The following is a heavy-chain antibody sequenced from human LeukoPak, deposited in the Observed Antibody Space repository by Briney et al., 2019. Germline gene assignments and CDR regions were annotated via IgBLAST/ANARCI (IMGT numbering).Heavy chain of an antibody. Sequence: PGGSLRLSCAGSGFTFSSYGMHWVRQAPGKGLEWVAVIWYDGGNKYYADSVKGRFTISRDNSKNTLYLQMNSLRAEDSAVYFCASSVVRGVYYYYYGMDVWGQGTTVTVSS. J-gene: IGHJ6*02. CDR3: ASSVVRGVYYYYYGMDV. CDR2: IWYDGGNK. D-gene: IGHD3-10*01. V-gene: IGHV3-33*01. CDR1: GFTFSSYG.